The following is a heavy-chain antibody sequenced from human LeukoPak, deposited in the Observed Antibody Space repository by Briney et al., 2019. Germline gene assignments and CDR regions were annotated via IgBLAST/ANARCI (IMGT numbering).Heavy chain of an antibody. CDR2: ISSSSSYI. V-gene: IGHV3-11*05. Sequence: NPGGSLRLSCAASGFTFSDYYMSWFRQAPGKGLEWVSSISSSSSYIYYADSVKGRFTISRDNSKNTLYLQMNSLRAEDTAVYYCAKGYCSSTSCYFHYYGMDVWGQGTTVTVSS. J-gene: IGHJ6*02. CDR1: GFTFSDYY. D-gene: IGHD2-2*01. CDR3: AKGYCSSTSCYFHYYGMDV.